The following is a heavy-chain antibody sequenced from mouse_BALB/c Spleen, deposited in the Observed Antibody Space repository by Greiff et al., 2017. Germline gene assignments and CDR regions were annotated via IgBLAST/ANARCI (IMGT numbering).Heavy chain of an antibody. V-gene: IGHV1-4*01. D-gene: IGHD4-1*02. CDR1: GYTFTSYT. Sequence: QVQLQQSGAELARPGASVKMSCKASGYTFTSYTMHWVKQRPGQGLEWIGYINPSSGYTNYNQKFKDKATLTADKSSSTAYMQLSSLTSEDSAVYYCARPTGTAWFAYWGQGTLVTVSA. CDR3: ARPTGTAWFAY. J-gene: IGHJ3*01. CDR2: INPSSGYT.